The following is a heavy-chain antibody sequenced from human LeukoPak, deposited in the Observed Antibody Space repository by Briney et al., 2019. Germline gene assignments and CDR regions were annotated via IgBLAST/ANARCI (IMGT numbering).Heavy chain of an antibody. Sequence: GGSLRLSCAASGFTFSSYAMSWVRQAPGKGLEWVSAISGSGGSTYYTDSVKGRFTISRDNSKNTLYLQMNSPRAEDTAVYYCAKDGLEYSSSPREYYFDYWGQGTLVTVSS. D-gene: IGHD6-6*01. CDR3: AKDGLEYSSSPREYYFDY. J-gene: IGHJ4*02. CDR1: GFTFSSYA. CDR2: ISGSGGST. V-gene: IGHV3-23*01.